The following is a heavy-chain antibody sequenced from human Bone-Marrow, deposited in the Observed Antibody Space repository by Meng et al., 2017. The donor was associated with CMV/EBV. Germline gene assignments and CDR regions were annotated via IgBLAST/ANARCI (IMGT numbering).Heavy chain of an antibody. V-gene: IGHV1-46*01. J-gene: IGHJ6*02. CDR2: IGPSGGSA. Sequence: YVPWVRRAPGQGLEWMGRIGPSGGSASYAQKCQGRVTMTRDTSTSTVYVELSSLRSEDTAVYYCAGVGGYCSSTSCYSYYYYGMDVWGQGTTVTVSS. D-gene: IGHD2-2*01. CDR1: Y. CDR3: AGVGGYCSSTSCYSYYYYGMDV.